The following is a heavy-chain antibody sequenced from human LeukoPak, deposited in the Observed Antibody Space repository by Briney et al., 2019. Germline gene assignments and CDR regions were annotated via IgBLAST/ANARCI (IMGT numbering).Heavy chain of an antibody. J-gene: IGHJ4*02. V-gene: IGHV4-59*01. CDR2: IYYSGIT. CDR1: GGSISGYY. CDR3: ARVHRYSGFDSVDFDY. Sequence: SETLSLTCTVSGGSISGYYWSWIRQPPGKGLEWIGYIYYSGITNYNPSLKGRVTISVDTSKDQFSLRLSSVTAADTAVYYCARVHRYSGFDSVDFDYWGQGILVTVSS. D-gene: IGHD5-12*01.